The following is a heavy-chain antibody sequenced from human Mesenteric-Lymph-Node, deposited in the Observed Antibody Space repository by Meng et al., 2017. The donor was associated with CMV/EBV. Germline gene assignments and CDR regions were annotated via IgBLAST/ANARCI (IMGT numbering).Heavy chain of an antibody. V-gene: IGHV1-46*01. Sequence: ASVKVSCKASGYTFTSYYMHWVRQAPGQGLEWMGIINPSGGRTSYAQKFQGRVTMTRDTSTSTVYMELSSLRSEDTAVYYWSREDDELWWTIDYWGQGTLVTVSS. CDR2: INPSGGRT. CDR1: GYTFTSYY. J-gene: IGHJ4*02. CDR3: SREDDELWWTIDY. D-gene: IGHD5-18*01.